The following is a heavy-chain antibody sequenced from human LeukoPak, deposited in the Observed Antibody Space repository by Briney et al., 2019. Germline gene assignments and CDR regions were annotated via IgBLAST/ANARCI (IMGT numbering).Heavy chain of an antibody. CDR2: ISAYNGNT. V-gene: IGHV1-18*04. CDR1: GYTFTSYG. CDR3: GGGGGGGGRDYYGSGSQFDY. D-gene: IGHD3-10*01. Sequence: ASVKVSCKASGYTFTSYGISWVRQAPGQGLEWMGWISAYNGNTNYAQKVQGRVTMTTDTSTSTAYMELRSLRSDDTAVDYCGGGGGGGGRDYYGSGSQFDYWGQGTLVTVSS. J-gene: IGHJ4*02.